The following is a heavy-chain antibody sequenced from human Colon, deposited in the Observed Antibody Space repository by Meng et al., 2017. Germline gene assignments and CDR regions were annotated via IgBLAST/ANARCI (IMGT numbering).Heavy chain of an antibody. D-gene: IGHD1-26*01. V-gene: IGHV3-23*01. CDR1: GFTFSNYD. Sequence: VQLLVSGGGLVQPVGSLGLSCLASGFTFSNYDMRWVRQAPGKGLEWVSVIYRGSDGRTHYAHSVRGRFTISRDNSKNTLYLQMNSLRADDTAIYYCTNRPLSAVSWGQGTLVTVSS. CDR2: IYRGSDGRT. CDR3: TNRPLSAVS. J-gene: IGHJ5*02.